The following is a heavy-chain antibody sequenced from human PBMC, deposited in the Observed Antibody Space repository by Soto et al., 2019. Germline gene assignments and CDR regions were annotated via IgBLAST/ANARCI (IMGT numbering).Heavy chain of an antibody. CDR1: GFSVSGNY. J-gene: IGHJ4*02. CDR3: EGCTEVTGTDY. D-gene: IGHD7-27*01. Sequence: PGGSLRLSCAASGFSVSGNYMSWVRQAPGKGLQWVSVIYRGGSTFHADSVKGRFTISRDNSKNTLYLQMNSLRVEDTAVYYCEGCTEVTGTDYWGQGTLVTVSS. V-gene: IGHV3-53*01. CDR2: IYRGGST.